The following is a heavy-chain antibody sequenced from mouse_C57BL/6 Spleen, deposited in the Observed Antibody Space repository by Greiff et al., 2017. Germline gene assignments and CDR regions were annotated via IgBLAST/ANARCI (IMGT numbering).Heavy chain of an antibody. D-gene: IGHD1-1*01. CDR1: GYTFTSYW. CDR3: AIPFITTVDWYFDV. J-gene: IGHJ1*03. CDR2: IDPNSGGT. Sequence: VQLQQPGAELVKPGASVKLSCKASGYTFTSYWMHWVKQRPGRGLEWIGRIDPNSGGTKYNEKFKSKATLTVDKPSSTAYMQLSSLTSEDSAVYDCAIPFITTVDWYFDVWGTGTTVTVSS. V-gene: IGHV1-72*01.